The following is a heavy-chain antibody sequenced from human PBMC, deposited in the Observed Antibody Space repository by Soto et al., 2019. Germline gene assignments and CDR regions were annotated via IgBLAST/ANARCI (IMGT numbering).Heavy chain of an antibody. J-gene: IGHJ5*02. D-gene: IGHD6-13*01. CDR1: GGTFSSYA. CDR3: ARKRKLAAAGINYPENWFDP. V-gene: IGHV1-8*02. CDR2: IIPIFGNT. Sequence: GASVKVSCKASGGTFSSYAISWVRQAPGQGLEWMGGIIPIFGNTGYAQKFQGRVTMTRNTSISTAYMELSSLRSEDTAVYYCARKRKLAAAGINYPENWFDPWGQGTLVTVSS.